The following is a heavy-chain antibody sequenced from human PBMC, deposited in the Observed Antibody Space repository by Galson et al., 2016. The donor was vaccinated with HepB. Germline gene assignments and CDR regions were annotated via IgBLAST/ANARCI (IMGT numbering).Heavy chain of an antibody. V-gene: IGHV3-23*01. D-gene: IGHD1-26*01. CDR2: ISSAGEST. J-gene: IGHJ4*02. Sequence: SLRLSCAASRFTFSNYAMSWVRQAPGKGLQWVSTISSAGESTHYADSVKGRFTISRDSSKNTLSLQINSLRAEDTAVYYCAKMGATVLEPFDYWGQGTLVSVSS. CDR1: RFTFSNYA. CDR3: AKMGATVLEPFDY.